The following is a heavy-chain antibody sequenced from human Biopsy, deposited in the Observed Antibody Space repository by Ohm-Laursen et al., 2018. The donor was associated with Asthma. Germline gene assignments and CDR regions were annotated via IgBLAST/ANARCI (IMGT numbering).Heavy chain of an antibody. CDR3: ARGDSSGWSHYYFDY. D-gene: IGHD6-19*01. CDR1: GFTVSSNG. V-gene: IGHV3-53*01. J-gene: IGHJ4*02. CDR2: IYSGGTS. Sequence: SLRLSCSASGFTVSSNGMSWVRQPPGKGLEWVPVIYSGGTSHTADSVRGRFTISRDFSKNTLHLQMHSLRVEDTAVYYCARGDSSGWSHYYFDYWGQGTLVTVSS.